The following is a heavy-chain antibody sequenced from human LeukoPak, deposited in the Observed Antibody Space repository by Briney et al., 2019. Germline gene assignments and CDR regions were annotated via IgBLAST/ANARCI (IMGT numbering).Heavy chain of an antibody. Sequence: GGSLRLSCAASGFTFSSYAMSWVRQAPGKGLEWVSAISGSGGSTYYADSVKGRFTISRDNSKNTLYLQMNSLSAEDTAVYYCGSIGSSWYEDYCGQGTLVTVSS. V-gene: IGHV3-23*01. CDR1: GFTFSSYA. J-gene: IGHJ4*02. D-gene: IGHD6-13*01. CDR3: GSIGSSWYEDY. CDR2: ISGSGGST.